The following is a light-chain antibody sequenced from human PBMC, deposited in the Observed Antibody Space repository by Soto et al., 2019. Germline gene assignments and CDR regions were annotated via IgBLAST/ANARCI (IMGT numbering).Light chain of an antibody. Sequence: EMVMTQSPATLSVSPGERATLSCRASQSASGNLAWYQQKPGQAPRLLIYGASTRATGIPARFSGSGSGTEFTLTISSLQSEDFAVYYCQQYNNWLITFGQGTRLEIK. CDR2: GAS. CDR1: QSASGN. CDR3: QQYNNWLIT. V-gene: IGKV3-15*01. J-gene: IGKJ5*01.